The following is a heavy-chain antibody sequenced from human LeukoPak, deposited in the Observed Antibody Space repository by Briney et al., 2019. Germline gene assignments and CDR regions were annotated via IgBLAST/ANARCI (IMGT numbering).Heavy chain of an antibody. CDR2: INSDGSST. Sequence: GGSLRLSCAASGFTFSTYWMHWVRQAPGKGLTWVSRINSDGSSTTYADSVKGRFTISRDNGKNTLYLQMNSLGAEDTAVYYCARGPIAAPKGWFDPWGQGTLVTVSS. CDR3: ARGPIAAPKGWFDP. J-gene: IGHJ5*02. V-gene: IGHV3-74*03. CDR1: GFTFSTYW. D-gene: IGHD6-13*01.